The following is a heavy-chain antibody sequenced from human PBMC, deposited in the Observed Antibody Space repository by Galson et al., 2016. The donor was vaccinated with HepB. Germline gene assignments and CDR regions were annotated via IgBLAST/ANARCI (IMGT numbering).Heavy chain of an antibody. J-gene: IGHJ3*02. Sequence: SETLSLTCTVSGGSISSTSYYWSWIRQPPGKRLEWIGHIFHTGRPTYTRSLKSRVTISVDTSKNQVSLKLSSVTAADTALYYCARQTSVLTGSAFDIWGQGTMVTVSS. V-gene: IGHV4-61*05. CDR2: IFHTGRP. CDR3: ARQTSVLTGSAFDI. D-gene: IGHD4-23*01. CDR1: GGSISSTSYY.